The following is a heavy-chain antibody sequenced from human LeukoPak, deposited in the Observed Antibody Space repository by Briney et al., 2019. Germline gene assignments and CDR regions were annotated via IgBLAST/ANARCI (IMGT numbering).Heavy chain of an antibody. CDR3: ARRVGVAQNAFDI. D-gene: IGHD1-26*01. CDR1: GGSISSSSYY. V-gene: IGHV4-39*01. J-gene: IGHJ3*02. CDR2: IYYSGST. Sequence: SETLSLTCTVSGGSISSSSYYWGWIRQPPGKGLEWIGSIYYSGSTYYNPSLKSRVTISVDTSKNQFSLKLSSVTAADTAVYYCARRVGVAQNAFDIWGQGTMVTVSS.